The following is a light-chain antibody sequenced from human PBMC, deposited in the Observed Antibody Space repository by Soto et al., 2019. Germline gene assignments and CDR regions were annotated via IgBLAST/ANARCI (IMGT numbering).Light chain of an antibody. J-gene: IGKJ4*01. CDR3: QQYNNWPLT. Sequence: EVVMTQSPATLSLSPGERATLSCRASQSVSSNLAWYQQKPGQAPRLLIYDASTRATVMSARFSGSGSGTEFTLSISSLQTEDFAVYYCQQYNNWPLTYGGGTKVEI. CDR2: DAS. CDR1: QSVSSN. V-gene: IGKV3-15*01.